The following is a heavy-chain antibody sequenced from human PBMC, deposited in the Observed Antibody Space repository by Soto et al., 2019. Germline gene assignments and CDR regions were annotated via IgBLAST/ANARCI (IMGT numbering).Heavy chain of an antibody. CDR3: ARYLDGYHYYGMDV. V-gene: IGHV3-30-3*01. CDR2: ISYDGSNK. D-gene: IGHD3-9*01. Sequence: QVQLVESGGGVVQPGRSLRLSCAASGFTFSSYAMHWVRQAPGKGLEWVAVISYDGSNKYYADSVKGRFTISRDNSKNTLYLQMNSLRAEDTAVYYCARYLDGYHYYGMDVWGQGTTVTVSS. J-gene: IGHJ6*02. CDR1: GFTFSSYA.